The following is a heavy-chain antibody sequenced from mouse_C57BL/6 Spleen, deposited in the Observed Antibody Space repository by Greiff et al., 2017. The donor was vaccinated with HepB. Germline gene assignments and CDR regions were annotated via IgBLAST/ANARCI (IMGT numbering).Heavy chain of an antibody. CDR1: GYTFTSYW. J-gene: IGHJ4*01. D-gene: IGHD3-1*01. CDR2: IDPSDSYT. Sequence: QVQLQQPGAELVMPGASVKLSCKASGYTFTSYWMHWVKQRPGQGLEWIGEIDPSDSYTNYNQKFKGKSTLTVEKSSSTAYMQLSSLTSEDSAVYYCARSGDSHYYAMDYWGQGTSVTVSS. V-gene: IGHV1-69*01. CDR3: ARSGDSHYYAMDY.